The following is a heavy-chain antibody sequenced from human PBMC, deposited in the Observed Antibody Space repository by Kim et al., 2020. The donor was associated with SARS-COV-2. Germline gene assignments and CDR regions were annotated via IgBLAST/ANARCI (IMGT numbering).Heavy chain of an antibody. V-gene: IGHV4-39*01. CDR2: IYYSGST. CDR3: ARQPRRHHWYSGGWYPLDY. Sequence: SETLSLTCTVSGGSISSSSYYWGWIRQPPGKGLEWIGSIYYSGSTYYNPSLKSRVTISVDTSKNQFSLKLSSVTAADTAVYYCARQPRRHHWYSGGWYPLDYWGQGTLVTVSS. J-gene: IGHJ4*02. CDR1: GGSISSSSYY. D-gene: IGHD6-19*01.